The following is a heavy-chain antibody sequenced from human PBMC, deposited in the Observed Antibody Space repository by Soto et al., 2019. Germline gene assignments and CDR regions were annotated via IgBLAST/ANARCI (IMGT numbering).Heavy chain of an antibody. J-gene: IGHJ4*02. V-gene: IGHV3-23*01. CDR3: VKPGHAGSYGEYRGRDKYYFDY. Sequence: GGSLRLSCAASGFTFSNYAMNWVRQTPGKGLEWVSAITGSGGTTYYADSLKGRFTISRDNSKNTVYLQMNNLRAEDTALYYCVKPGHAGSYGEYRGRDKYYFDYWGQGTLVTVS. D-gene: IGHD4-17*01. CDR1: GFTFSNYA. CDR2: ITGSGGTT.